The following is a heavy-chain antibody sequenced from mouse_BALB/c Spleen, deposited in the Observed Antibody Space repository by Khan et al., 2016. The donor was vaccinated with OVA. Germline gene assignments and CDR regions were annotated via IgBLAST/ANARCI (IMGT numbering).Heavy chain of an antibody. D-gene: IGHD1-1*01. CDR1: GYTFINYW. CDR3: ARRGLRLHFDY. J-gene: IGHJ2*01. V-gene: IGHV1-7*01. Sequence: QVQLKQSGAELAKPGASVKMSCKASGYTFINYWILWVKQRPGQGLEWIGYINPSTGYTEYNQNFKDKATLTADKSSSTAYMQLSSLTAEDSAVYYCARRGLRLHFDYWGQGTTLTVSS. CDR2: INPSTGYT.